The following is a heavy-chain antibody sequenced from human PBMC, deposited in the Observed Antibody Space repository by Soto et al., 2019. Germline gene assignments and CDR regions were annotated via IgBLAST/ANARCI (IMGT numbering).Heavy chain of an antibody. V-gene: IGHV4-61*01. CDR1: GGSVCSGSYY. D-gene: IGHD1-26*01. Sequence: SETLSLTCTVSGGSVCSGSYYWSWIQQPPGKGLEWIGEIYYSGSTNYNPSLKSRVTISVDKSKNQFSLKLSSVTAADTAMYYCARDSETDGIVGARSWFDPWGQGTLVTVSS. CDR3: ARDSETDGIVGARSWFDP. CDR2: IYYSGST. J-gene: IGHJ5*02.